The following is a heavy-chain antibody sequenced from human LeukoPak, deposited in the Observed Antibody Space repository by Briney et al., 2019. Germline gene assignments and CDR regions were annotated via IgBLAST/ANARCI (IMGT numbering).Heavy chain of an antibody. CDR3: AKPRGGLLWFGELLRIDAVDYYYGMDV. CDR2: ISGSGGST. Sequence: GGSLRLSCAASGSTFSSYAMSWVRQAPGKGLEWVSAISGSGGSTYYADSVKGRFTISRDNSKNTLYLQMNSLRAEDTAVYYCAKPRGGLLWFGELLRIDAVDYYYGMDVWGQGTTVTVSS. J-gene: IGHJ6*02. D-gene: IGHD3-10*01. CDR1: GSTFSSYA. V-gene: IGHV3-23*01.